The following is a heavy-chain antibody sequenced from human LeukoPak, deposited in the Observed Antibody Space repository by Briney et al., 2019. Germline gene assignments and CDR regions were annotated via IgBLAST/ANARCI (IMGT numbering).Heavy chain of an antibody. V-gene: IGHV3-64*01. CDR1: GFTFSSYS. CDR3: ARDYGDYSHYYYYMDV. Sequence: GGSLRLSCAASGFTFSSYSMNWVRQAPGKGLEYVSAITTNGGNTFYASSVKGRFTISRDNSKNTLYLQMGSLRTEDMAVYYCARDYGDYSHYYYYMDVWGKGTTVTISS. D-gene: IGHD4-17*01. CDR2: ITTNGGNT. J-gene: IGHJ6*03.